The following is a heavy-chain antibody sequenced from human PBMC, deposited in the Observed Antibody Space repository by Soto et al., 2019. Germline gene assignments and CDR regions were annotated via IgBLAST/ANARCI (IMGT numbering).Heavy chain of an antibody. V-gene: IGHV3-23*01. Sequence: GGSLRLSCAASGFTFSSYAMSWVRQAAGKGLEWVSAISGSGGSTYYADSVKGRFTISRDNSKNSLYLQMNSLRDEDTAVYYCARDTHYYGSGSYYNVYYYYHHGMDVWGQGTTVTVSS. D-gene: IGHD3-10*01. CDR3: ARDTHYYGSGSYYNVYYYYHHGMDV. CDR1: GFTFSSYA. J-gene: IGHJ6*02. CDR2: ISGSGGST.